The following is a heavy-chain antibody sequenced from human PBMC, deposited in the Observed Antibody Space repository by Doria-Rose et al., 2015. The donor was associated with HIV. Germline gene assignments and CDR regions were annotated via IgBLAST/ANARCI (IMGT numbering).Heavy chain of an antibody. CDR1: GYTFTRYA. J-gene: IGHJ5*02. Sequence: QVQLVQSGAEVKKPGASVRVSCKASGYTFTRYAMHWVRQAPGQRPEWIGWINVDNGNTEYSQKFQGRLTITRATSASTAYVELSSLTSDDTAVYYCAKDRVRVVQAATTLDLWGQGTLVTVSS. V-gene: IGHV1-3*01. CDR2: INVDNGNT. D-gene: IGHD2-2*01. CDR3: AKDRVRVVQAATTLDL.